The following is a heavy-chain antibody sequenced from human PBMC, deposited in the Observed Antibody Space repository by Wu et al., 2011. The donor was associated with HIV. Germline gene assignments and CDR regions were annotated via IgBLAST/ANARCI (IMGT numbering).Heavy chain of an antibody. CDR1: GYTFSAYY. J-gene: IGHJ6*02. D-gene: IGHD4-11*01. V-gene: IGHV1-2*02. Sequence: QSGADVKKPGASVKVSCKAFGYTFSAYYIHWVRQAPGQGLEWMGWNNPNDGGTHFAQSLHTRVTMTTDTSTSTAYMELSSLRSEDAAVYYCARYLTATHYYYAMDVWGQGTTVTVSS. CDR2: NNPNDGGT. CDR3: ARYLTATHYYYAMDV.